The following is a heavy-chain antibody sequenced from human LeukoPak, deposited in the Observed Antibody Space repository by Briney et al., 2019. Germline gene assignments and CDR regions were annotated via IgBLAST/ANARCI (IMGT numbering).Heavy chain of an antibody. CDR1: GFTFSSYG. J-gene: IGHJ4*02. CDR3: XKXXPXMVRGVLKPYFDY. V-gene: IGHV3-23*01. Sequence: GSLXLXCAASGFTFSSYGMSWVRQAPGKGLEWVSAISGSGGSTYYADSVKGRFTISRDNSKNTLYLQMNSLRAEDTAVYYXXKXXPXMVRGVLKPYFDYWGQGTLVTVSS. D-gene: IGHD3-10*01. CDR2: ISGSGGST.